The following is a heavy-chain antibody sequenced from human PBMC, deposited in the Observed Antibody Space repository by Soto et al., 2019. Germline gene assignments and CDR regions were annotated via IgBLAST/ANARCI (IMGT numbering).Heavy chain of an antibody. J-gene: IGHJ4*02. D-gene: IGHD6-13*01. V-gene: IGHV3-23*01. Sequence: EVQLLESGGGLVQPGGSLRLSCAASGFSFSSYAMNWVRQAPGKGLECVSAFSDGGSNTYYTDSVKGRFTIPRDNSKNTVSLQMNSLRAEDTAVYYCAILDSSTWYTGYYFDYWGQGTLVTVSS. CDR3: AILDSSTWYTGYYFDY. CDR1: GFSFSSYA. CDR2: FSDGGSNT.